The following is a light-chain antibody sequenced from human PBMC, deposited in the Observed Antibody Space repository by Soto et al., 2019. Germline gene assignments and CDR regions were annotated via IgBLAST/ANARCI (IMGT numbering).Light chain of an antibody. CDR1: SSDVGGFNS. J-gene: IGLJ1*01. Sequence: QSVLTQPASGSGFPGQSITISCTGTSSDVGGFNSVSWYQLRPGTAPKLILYDVVDRPSGVSYRFSGSKSGNTASLTISGLQAADEADYFCSSYTSTMTNVFGSGTKVTVL. V-gene: IGLV2-14*03. CDR3: SSYTSTMTNV. CDR2: DVV.